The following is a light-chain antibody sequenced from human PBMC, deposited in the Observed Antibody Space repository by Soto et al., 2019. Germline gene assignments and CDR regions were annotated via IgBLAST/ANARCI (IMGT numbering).Light chain of an antibody. V-gene: IGKV3-20*01. CDR2: GAS. CDR3: QQYGSLPWT. J-gene: IGKJ1*01. CDR1: QSVSSSY. Sequence: EIVLTQSPGTLSLSPGERATLSCRASQSVSSSYLAWYQQKLGQAPRLLIYGASSRATGIPDRFSGSGSETDFTLTISRLEPEDFAVYYCQQYGSLPWTFGQGTKVEI.